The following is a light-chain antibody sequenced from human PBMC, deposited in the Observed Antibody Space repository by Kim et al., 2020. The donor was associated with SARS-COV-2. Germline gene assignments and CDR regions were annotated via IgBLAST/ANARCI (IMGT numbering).Light chain of an antibody. Sequence: GDRVTITFRASHSSSSWLAWYQQKPGRVPKLLIYKTSILESGVPSRFSGSGSGTEFTLTISSLQPDDFATYYCQQYNNLPITFGQGARLEIK. CDR1: HSSSSW. CDR2: KTS. V-gene: IGKV1-5*03. CDR3: QQYNNLPIT. J-gene: IGKJ5*01.